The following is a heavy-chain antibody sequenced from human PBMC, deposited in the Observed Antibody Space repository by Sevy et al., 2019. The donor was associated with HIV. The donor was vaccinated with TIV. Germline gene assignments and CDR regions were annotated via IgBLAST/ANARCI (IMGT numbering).Heavy chain of an antibody. V-gene: IGHV3-15*01. Sequence: GGSLRLSCGASGFTFSNTWMNWVRQAPGKGLEWVGRIKTKTDGGTTDYTAPVKGRFTISRDDSKNTLYLQMNSLKAEDTAVYYCTANSYGYCSNTNPRCAFDIWGQGTMVTVSS. J-gene: IGHJ3*02. CDR2: IKTKTDGGTT. D-gene: IGHD2-2*01. CDR1: GFTFSNTW. CDR3: TANSYGYCSNTNPRCAFDI.